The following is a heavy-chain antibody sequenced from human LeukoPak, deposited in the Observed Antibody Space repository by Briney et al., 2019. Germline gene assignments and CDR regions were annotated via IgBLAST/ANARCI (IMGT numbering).Heavy chain of an antibody. CDR2: INHSGST. CDR1: GGSFSGYY. Sequence: SETLSLTCAVYGGSFSGYYWSGIRQPPGKGLEWIGEINHSGSTNYNPSLKSRVTISVDTSKNQFSLKLSSVTAADTAVYYCARALGGYYYDSSGYYSSYYYYMDVWGKGTTVTVSS. D-gene: IGHD3-22*01. V-gene: IGHV4-34*01. J-gene: IGHJ6*03. CDR3: ARALGGYYYDSSGYYSSYYYYMDV.